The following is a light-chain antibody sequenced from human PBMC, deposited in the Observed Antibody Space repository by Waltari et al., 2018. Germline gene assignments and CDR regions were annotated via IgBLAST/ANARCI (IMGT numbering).Light chain of an antibody. V-gene: IGKV2-30*02. CDR1: QSLVHSDGNTY. Sequence: DVVMTQSPLSLPVTLGQPASISCRSSQSLVHSDGNTYLNWFQQRPGQSPRRLIYKVSNRDSVVPDRLSGSGSGADFTLKISRVEAEDVGVYYCMQGTHSPWTFGQGTKVDIK. CDR3: MQGTHSPWT. CDR2: KVS. J-gene: IGKJ1*01.